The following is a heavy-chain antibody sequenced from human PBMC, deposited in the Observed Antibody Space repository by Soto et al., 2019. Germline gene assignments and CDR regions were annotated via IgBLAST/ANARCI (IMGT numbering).Heavy chain of an antibody. J-gene: IGHJ6*02. CDR2: ISAYNGNT. V-gene: IGHV1-18*01. CDR1: GYTFTSYG. D-gene: IGHD2-15*01. Sequence: ASVKVSCKASGYTFTSYGISWVRQAPGQGLEWMGWISAYNGNTNYAQKLQGRVTMTTDTSTSTAYMELRSLRSDDTAVYYCARHLVMVVAATTDYGMDVWGQGTTVTVSS. CDR3: ARHLVMVVAATTDYGMDV.